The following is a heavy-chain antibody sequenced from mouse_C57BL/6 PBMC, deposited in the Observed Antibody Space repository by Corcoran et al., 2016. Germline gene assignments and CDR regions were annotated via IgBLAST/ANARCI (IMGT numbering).Heavy chain of an antibody. CDR2: IFPGSGST. Sequence: QVQLQQSGPELVKPGASMKISCKASGYTFTDYYINWVKQRPGQGLEWIGWIFPGSGSTYYNEKFKGKATLTVDKSSSTAYMLLSSLTSEDSAVYFCARSGGSSYGTYFDYWGQGTTLTVSS. CDR1: GYTFTDYY. V-gene: IGHV1-75*01. CDR3: ARSGGSSYGTYFDY. J-gene: IGHJ2*01. D-gene: IGHD1-1*01.